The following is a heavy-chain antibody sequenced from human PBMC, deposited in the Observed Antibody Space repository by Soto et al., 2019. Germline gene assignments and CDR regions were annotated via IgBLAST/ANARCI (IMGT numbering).Heavy chain of an antibody. CDR1: GFTFSGSA. CDR3: TRPATWLRSEGSFDY. D-gene: IGHD5-12*01. Sequence: EVQLVESGGGLVQPGGSLKLSCAASGFTFSGSAMHWVRQASGKGLEWVGRIRSKANSYATAYAASVKGRFTISRDDSKNTAYLKMNSLKTEDTAVYYCTRPATWLRSEGSFDYWGQGTLVTVSS. CDR2: IRSKANSYAT. J-gene: IGHJ4*02. V-gene: IGHV3-73*01.